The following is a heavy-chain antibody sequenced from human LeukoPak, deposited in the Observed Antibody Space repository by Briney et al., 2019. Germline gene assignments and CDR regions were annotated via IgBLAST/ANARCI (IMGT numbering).Heavy chain of an antibody. CDR2: IYYGGST. CDR1: GGSISSYY. V-gene: IGHV4-59*01. J-gene: IGHJ4*02. Sequence: SETLSLTCTVSGGSISSYYWSWIRQPPGKGLEWMGYIYYGGSTNYNPSLKSRVTISVDTSKDQFSLKLSSVTAADTAVYYCARVWSGYDSSGYYYFDHWGQGTLGTVSS. D-gene: IGHD5-12*01. CDR3: ARVWSGYDSSGYYYFDH.